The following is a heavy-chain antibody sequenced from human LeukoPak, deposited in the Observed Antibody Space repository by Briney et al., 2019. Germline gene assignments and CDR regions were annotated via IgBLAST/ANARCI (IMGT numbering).Heavy chain of an antibody. CDR3: ARAHHPYYFDY. CDR2: ISSSGSTI. Sequence: GGSLRLSCAASGFTFSDYYMSWIRQAPGKGLEWVSYISSSGSTIYYADSVKGRFTISRDNAKNSLYLQMNSLRAEDTAVCYCARAHHPYYFDYWGQGTLVTVSS. D-gene: IGHD1-14*01. J-gene: IGHJ4*02. CDR1: GFTFSDYY. V-gene: IGHV3-11*01.